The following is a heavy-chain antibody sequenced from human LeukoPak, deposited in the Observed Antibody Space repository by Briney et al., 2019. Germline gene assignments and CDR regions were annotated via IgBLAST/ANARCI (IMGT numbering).Heavy chain of an antibody. CDR2: IYGIGST. D-gene: IGHD1-1*01. Sequence: SETLSLTCTVSGGSISSYYWSWIRQPPGKGLDWIGHIYGIGSTNYNPSLKSRVILSVDTSKNQFSLKLSSVTAADTAVYYCAREGTSGTPLNWFDPWGQGTLVTVSS. CDR1: GGSISSYY. J-gene: IGHJ5*02. V-gene: IGHV4-59*01. CDR3: AREGTSGTPLNWFDP.